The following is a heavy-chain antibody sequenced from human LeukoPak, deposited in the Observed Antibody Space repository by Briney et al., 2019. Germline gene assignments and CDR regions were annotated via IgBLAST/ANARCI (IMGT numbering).Heavy chain of an antibody. V-gene: IGHV3-74*01. CDR2: INSGGSGT. J-gene: IGHJ4*02. CDR1: GFAFSSNW. CDR3: ARAMDY. Sequence: GGSLRLSCAASGFAFSSNWMHWVRQTPGKGLVWVSRINSGGSGTSYADSVEGRFTISRDNAKNTLYLQMNSLRAEDTAVYYCARAMDYWGQGTLVTVSS.